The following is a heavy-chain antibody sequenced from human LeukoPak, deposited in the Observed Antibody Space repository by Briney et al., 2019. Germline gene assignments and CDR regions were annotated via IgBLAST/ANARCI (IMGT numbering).Heavy chain of an antibody. D-gene: IGHD3-10*01. Sequence: ASVKVSCKASGYTFTGYYMHWVRQAPGQGLEWMGIITPSGGSTTYAQKFQDRLSMTRDMSTITVYMELSSLRSEDTAVYYCARESSGKGPNWFDPWGQGTLVTVSS. CDR2: ITPSGGST. J-gene: IGHJ5*02. V-gene: IGHV1-46*01. CDR1: GYTFTGYY. CDR3: ARESSGKGPNWFDP.